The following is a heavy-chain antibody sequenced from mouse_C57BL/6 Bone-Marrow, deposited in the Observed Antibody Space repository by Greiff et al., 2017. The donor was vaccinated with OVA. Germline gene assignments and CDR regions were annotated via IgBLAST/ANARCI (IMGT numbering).Heavy chain of an antibody. J-gene: IGHJ4*01. CDR3: TRLLDAMDY. V-gene: IGHV5-9-1*02. CDR2: ISSGGDYI. CDR1: GFTFSSYA. Sequence: DVHLVASGEGLVKPGGSLKLSCAASGFTFSSYAMSWVRQTPEKRLEWVAYISSGGDYIYYADTVKGRFTISRDNARNTLYLQMSSLKSEDTAMYYCTRLLDAMDYWGQGTSVTVSS. D-gene: IGHD2-1*01.